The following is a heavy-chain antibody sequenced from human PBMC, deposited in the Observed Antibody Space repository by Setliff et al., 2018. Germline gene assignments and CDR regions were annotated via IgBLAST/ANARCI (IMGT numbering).Heavy chain of an antibody. J-gene: IGHJ4*02. Sequence: ASVKVSCKASGYSFTSYDINWVRLAAGQGLEWMGWVSPIDDGKPVYEQKFQGRVTITWVTSISTAYMELSRLRSEDTAVYCCVRVTSGRRDFDYWGQGTPVTVSS. V-gene: IGHV1-8*01. CDR1: GYSFTSYD. D-gene: IGHD6-19*01. CDR3: VRVTSGRRDFDY. CDR2: VSPIDDGKP.